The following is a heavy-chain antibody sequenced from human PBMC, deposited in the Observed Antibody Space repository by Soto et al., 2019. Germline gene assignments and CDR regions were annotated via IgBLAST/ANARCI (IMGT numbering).Heavy chain of an antibody. D-gene: IGHD3-22*01. CDR2: VYYSGST. Sequence: SETLSLTCTVSGASISSSYWSWIRQSPGKGLEWIGYVYYSGSTNYNPSLRSRVTIAVDTSKNQFSLKLSSVTAADTAVYYCARGYYDSSGQSNTFDIWGQGTMVTVSS. CDR3: ARGYYDSSGQSNTFDI. V-gene: IGHV4-59*01. J-gene: IGHJ3*02. CDR1: GASISSSY.